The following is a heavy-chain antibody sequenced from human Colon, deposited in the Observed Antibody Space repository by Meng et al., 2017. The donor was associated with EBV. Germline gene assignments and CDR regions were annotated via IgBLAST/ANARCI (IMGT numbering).Heavy chain of an antibody. CDR1: GDSINSGDYS. D-gene: IGHD2-21*02. CDR3: ARGPYCGGDCYWFDP. CDR2: IYHGGTT. Sequence: LPLEEPDSGLAQPSQSRSRTCAVSGDSINSGDYSWSWIRQPPGQGLEWIGYIYHGGTTYNTSLKSRVTISVDNSKNQFSLRLTSVTAADTAVYYCARGPYCGGDCYWFDPWGQGTLVTVSS. J-gene: IGHJ5*02. V-gene: IGHV4-30-2*01.